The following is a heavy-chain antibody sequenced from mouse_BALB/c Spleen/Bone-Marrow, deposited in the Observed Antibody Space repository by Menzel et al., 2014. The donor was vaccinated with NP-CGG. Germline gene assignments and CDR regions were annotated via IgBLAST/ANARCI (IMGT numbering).Heavy chain of an antibody. D-gene: IGHD2-4*01. CDR2: ISCYNGAT. CDR1: GYSFTGYY. CDR3: ARGDYGDWYFDA. J-gene: IGHJ1*01. Sequence: LVKTGASVKISCKASGYSFTGYYMHWVKQSHGKSLEWIGYISCYNGATSYNQKFKGKATFTVDTSSSTAYMQFNSLTSEDSAVHYCARGDYGDWYFDAWGAGTTVTVSS. V-gene: IGHV1S34*01.